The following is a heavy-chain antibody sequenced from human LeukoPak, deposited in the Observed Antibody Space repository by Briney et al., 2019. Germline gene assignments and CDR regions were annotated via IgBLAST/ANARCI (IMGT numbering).Heavy chain of an antibody. D-gene: IGHD5-12*01. V-gene: IGHV3-23*01. CDR3: AKDPDIVATISHFDY. J-gene: IGHJ4*02. Sequence: GGSLRLSCAASGFTFSSYAMSWVRQAPGKGLEWVSAISGSGGRTYYADSVKGRFTISRDNSKNTLYLQMNSLRAEDTAVYYCAKDPDIVATISHFDYWGQGTLVTVSS. CDR2: ISGSGGRT. CDR1: GFTFSSYA.